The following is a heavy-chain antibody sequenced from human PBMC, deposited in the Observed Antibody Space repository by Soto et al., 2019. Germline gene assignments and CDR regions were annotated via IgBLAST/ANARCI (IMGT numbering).Heavy chain of an antibody. V-gene: IGHV4-31*03. J-gene: IGHJ6*02. CDR1: GGSISSGGYY. CDR2: IYYSGST. D-gene: IGHD2-2*01. Sequence: QVQLQESGPGLVKPSQTLSLTCTVSGGSISSGGYYWSWIRQHPGKGLEWIGYIYYSGSTYYNPSRKSRVTIPVDTSKNHFSLKLSSVTAADTSVYYCARDLAPPYCSSPSCPRGIDGMDVWGQGTTVTVTS. CDR3: ARDLAPPYCSSPSCPRGIDGMDV.